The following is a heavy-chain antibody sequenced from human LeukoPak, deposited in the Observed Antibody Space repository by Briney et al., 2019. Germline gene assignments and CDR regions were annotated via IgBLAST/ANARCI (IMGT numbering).Heavy chain of an antibody. Sequence: PSETLSLTCTVSGYSISSGYYWGWIRQPPGKGLEWIGSIYHSGSTNYNPSLKSRVTMSVDTSKNQFSLKLSSVTAADTAVYYCARDGEGYCSSTSCYEAWFDPWGQGTLVTVSS. J-gene: IGHJ5*02. CDR3: ARDGEGYCSSTSCYEAWFDP. CDR2: IYHSGST. D-gene: IGHD2-2*01. V-gene: IGHV4-38-2*02. CDR1: GYSISSGYY.